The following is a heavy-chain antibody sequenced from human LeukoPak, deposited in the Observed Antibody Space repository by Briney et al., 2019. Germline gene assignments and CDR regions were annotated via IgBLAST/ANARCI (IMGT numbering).Heavy chain of an antibody. CDR2: IIPIFGTA. CDR1: GGTFSSYA. CDR3: ARVRLGQGLGY. D-gene: IGHD4-11*01. V-gene: IGHV1-69*05. J-gene: IGHJ4*02. Sequence: SVKVSCKASGGTFSSYAISWVRQAPGQGLEWMGGIIPIFGTANYAQKLQGRVTMTTDTSTSTAYMELRSLRSDDTAVYYCARVRLGQGLGYWGQGTLVTVSS.